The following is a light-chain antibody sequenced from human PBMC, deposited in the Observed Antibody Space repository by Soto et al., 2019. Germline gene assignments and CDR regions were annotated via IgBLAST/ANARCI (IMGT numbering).Light chain of an antibody. CDR2: ATS. J-gene: IGKJ4*01. CDR3: QNYNSAPLT. Sequence: DIQMTQSPSSLSASVGDRVTITCRASQDISNSLAWYQQKPGKVPKVLIYATSILQSGVPARFSGSGSGTDFTITISSLKPEDVATYYCQNYNSAPLTFGGGTKVEI. CDR1: QDISNS. V-gene: IGKV1-27*01.